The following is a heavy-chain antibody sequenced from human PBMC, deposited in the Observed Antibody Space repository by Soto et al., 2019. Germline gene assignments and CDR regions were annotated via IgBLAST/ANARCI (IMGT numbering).Heavy chain of an antibody. D-gene: IGHD3-3*01. J-gene: IGHJ6*03. CDR3: ARGGMIFVVVWGTRPRRGYMVF. CDR1: GGSFSGYY. Sequence: PSETLSLTCAVYGGSFSGYYWSWIRQPPGKGLEWIGEINHSGSTNYNPSLKSRVAISVDTSKNQFSLKLSSVTAADTAVYYCARGGMIFVVVWGTRPRRGYMVFSGKGTSVTVSS. CDR2: INHSGST. V-gene: IGHV4-34*01.